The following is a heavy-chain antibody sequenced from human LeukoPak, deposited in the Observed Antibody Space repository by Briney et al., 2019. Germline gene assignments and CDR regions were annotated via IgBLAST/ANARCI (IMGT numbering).Heavy chain of an antibody. Sequence: AETLSLTCAVYGGSFSGHYWTWIRQAPGKGLEWIGESTHTGSTNYNPSLKSRVTISVDTSKNQFSLKLTSVSAADAAVYHCARGRTGAAALDFWGPGTLVTVSS. J-gene: IGHJ4*02. CDR1: GGSFSGHY. V-gene: IGHV4-34*01. D-gene: IGHD2-2*01. CDR3: ARGRTGAAALDF. CDR2: STHTGST.